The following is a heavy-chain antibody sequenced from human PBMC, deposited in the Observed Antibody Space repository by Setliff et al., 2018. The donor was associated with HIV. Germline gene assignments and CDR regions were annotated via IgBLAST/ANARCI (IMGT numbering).Heavy chain of an antibody. CDR2: MNPNSGNT. Sequence: ASVKVSCKASGYTFTSYDINWVRQATGQGLEWMGWMNPNSGNTGYAQKFQGRVTMTRDTSTSTVYMELSSLRSEDTAVYYCARGTGIAVAGTDYWGQGTLVTVSS. J-gene: IGHJ4*02. V-gene: IGHV1-8*01. CDR1: GYTFTSYD. D-gene: IGHD6-19*01. CDR3: ARGTGIAVAGTDY.